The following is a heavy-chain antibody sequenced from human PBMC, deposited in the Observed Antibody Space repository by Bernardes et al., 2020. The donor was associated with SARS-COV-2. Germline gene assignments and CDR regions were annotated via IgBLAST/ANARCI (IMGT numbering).Heavy chain of an antibody. V-gene: IGHV4-61*01. D-gene: IGHD6-13*01. J-gene: IGHJ4*02. CDR1: GGSVSSGSYY. Sequence: SETLSLTCTVSGGSVSSGSYYWSWIRQPPGKGLEWIGYIYYSGSTNYNPSLKSRVTISVDTSKNQFSLKLSSVTAADTAVYYCASVVTVARWYDDYWGQGTLVTVSS. CDR3: ASVVTVARWYDDY. CDR2: IYYSGST.